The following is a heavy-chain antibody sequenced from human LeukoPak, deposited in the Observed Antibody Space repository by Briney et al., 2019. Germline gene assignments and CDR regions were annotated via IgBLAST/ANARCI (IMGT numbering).Heavy chain of an antibody. Sequence: GASEKVSCKASGYTFTGYYMHWVRHAPGQGLERMGWINPNSGGTNYAQKFQGRVTMHRDTSISTAYMELSRLRSDDTAVYYCARVMITFGGVIGPFDYWGQGTMVTDSS. V-gene: IGHV1-2*02. CDR2: INPNSGGT. D-gene: IGHD3-16*02. J-gene: IGHJ4*02. CDR1: GYTFTGYY. CDR3: ARVMITFGGVIGPFDY.